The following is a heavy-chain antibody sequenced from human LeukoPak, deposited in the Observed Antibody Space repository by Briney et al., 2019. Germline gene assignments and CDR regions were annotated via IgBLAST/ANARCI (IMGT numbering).Heavy chain of an antibody. V-gene: IGHV4-30-2*01. Sequence: SQTLSLTCTVSGGSICSGGYYWSWIRQPPGKGLEWIGYIYHSGSTYYNPSLKSRVTISVDRSKNQFSLKLSSVTAADTAVYYCARANNWFDPWGQGTLVTVSS. CDR3: ARANNWFDP. CDR2: IYHSGST. J-gene: IGHJ5*02. CDR1: GGSICSGGYY.